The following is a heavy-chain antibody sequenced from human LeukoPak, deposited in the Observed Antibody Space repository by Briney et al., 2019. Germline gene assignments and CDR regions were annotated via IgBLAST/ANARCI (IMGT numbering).Heavy chain of an antibody. V-gene: IGHV3-30-3*01. CDR2: ISYDGSNK. J-gene: IGHJ4*02. Sequence: SGGSLRLSCAASGFTFSSYAMHWVRQAPGKGLEWVAVISYDGSNKYYADSVKGRFTISRDNSKNTLYLQMNSLRAEDTAVYYCARGGVSGYGYFDYWGQGTLVTVSS. CDR3: ARGGVSGYGYFDY. D-gene: IGHD3-3*01. CDR1: GFTFSSYA.